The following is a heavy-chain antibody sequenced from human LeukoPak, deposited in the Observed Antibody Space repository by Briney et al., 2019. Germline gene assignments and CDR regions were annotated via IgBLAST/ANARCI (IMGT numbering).Heavy chain of an antibody. CDR3: ARVLRYCSSTSCYPTGGYYYYYGMDV. Sequence: ASVKVSCKASGGTFSSYAISWVRQAPGQGLEWMGGIIPIFGTANYAQKFQRRVTITADESTSTAYMELSSLRSEDTAVYYCARVLRYCSSTSCYPTGGYYYYYGMDVWGQGTTVTVSS. CDR2: IIPIFGTA. V-gene: IGHV1-69*13. J-gene: IGHJ6*02. CDR1: GGTFSSYA. D-gene: IGHD2-2*01.